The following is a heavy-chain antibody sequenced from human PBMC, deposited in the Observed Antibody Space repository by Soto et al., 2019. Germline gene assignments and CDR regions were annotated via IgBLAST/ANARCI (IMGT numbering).Heavy chain of an antibody. V-gene: IGHV4-31*03. D-gene: IGHD5-12*01. Sequence: SETLSLTCSVSGDSISRIDYYWTWIRQHPEKGLEWVGNIYFRGNTYYSPSLESRLTISVDTSKNQFSLKLTSVTAADTAVYYCATERGSSDSGAYLIRGAFDIWGQGTMVTVSS. CDR2: IYFRGNT. CDR1: GDSISRIDYY. CDR3: ATERGSSDSGAYLIRGAFDI. J-gene: IGHJ3*02.